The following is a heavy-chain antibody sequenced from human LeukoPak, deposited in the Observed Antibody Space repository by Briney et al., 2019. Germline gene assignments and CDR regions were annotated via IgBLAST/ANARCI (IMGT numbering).Heavy chain of an antibody. CDR2: IYTSGST. V-gene: IGHV4-4*07. CDR1: GGSISSYY. CDR3: ARVGSDYGDYVSDYYMDV. J-gene: IGHJ6*03. D-gene: IGHD4-17*01. Sequence: SETLSLTCTVSGGSISSYYWSWIRQPPGKGLEWIGRIYTSGSTNYNPSLKSRVTMSVDTSKNQFSLKLSSVTAADTAVYYCARVGSDYGDYVSDYYMDVWGKGTTVTVSS.